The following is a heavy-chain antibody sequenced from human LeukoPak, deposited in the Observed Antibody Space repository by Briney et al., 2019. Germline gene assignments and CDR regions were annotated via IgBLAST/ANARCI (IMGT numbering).Heavy chain of an antibody. V-gene: IGHV3-48*02. CDR1: GFTFSSYS. CDR2: ISSSSSTI. Sequence: AGSLRLSCAASGFTFSSYSMNWVRQAPGKGLEWVSYISSSSSTIYYADSVKGRFTISRDNAKNSLYLQMNSLRDEDTAVYYCARLWELPSPYFDYWGQGTLVTVSS. CDR3: ARLWELPSPYFDY. D-gene: IGHD1-26*01. J-gene: IGHJ4*02.